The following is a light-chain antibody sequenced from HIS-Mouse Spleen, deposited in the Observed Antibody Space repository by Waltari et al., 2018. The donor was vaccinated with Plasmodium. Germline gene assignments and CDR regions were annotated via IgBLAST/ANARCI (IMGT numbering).Light chain of an antibody. CDR2: EGS. CDR1: SSDVSGYHY. Sequence: QSALTQPASASGSPGQSTITSCTGNSSDVSGYHYVSWYQQHPGNAPKLMIYEGSKRPSGVSNRFSGSKSGNTASLTISGLQAEDEADYYCSSYAGSSTLEVFGGGTKLTVL. V-gene: IGLV2-14*01. CDR3: SSYAGSSTLEV. J-gene: IGLJ2*01.